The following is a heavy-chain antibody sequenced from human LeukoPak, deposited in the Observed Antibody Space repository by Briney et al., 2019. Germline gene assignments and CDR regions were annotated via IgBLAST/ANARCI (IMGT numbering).Heavy chain of an antibody. J-gene: IGHJ4*02. D-gene: IGHD3-3*01. V-gene: IGHV4-59*01. Sequence: SETLPLTCTCTGCTLSNCYWHWIRQPPGKGLDWIGYMYYTEGTNYNPSLKTPITISVDTSKNQFSQNQRSVTAADTTVTDWAGSHTLGSNNDYYTSFDYWGQGSLVTVSS. CDR1: GCTLSNCY. CDR3: AGSHTLGSNNDYYTSFDY. CDR2: MYYTEGT.